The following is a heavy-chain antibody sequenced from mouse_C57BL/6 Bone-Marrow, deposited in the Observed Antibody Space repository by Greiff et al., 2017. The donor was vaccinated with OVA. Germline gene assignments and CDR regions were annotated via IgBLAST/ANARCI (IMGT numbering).Heavy chain of an antibody. Sequence: EVQGVESGGGLVKPGGSLKLSCAASGFTFSSYAMSWVRQTPEKRLEWVATISDGGSYTYYPDNVKGRFTISRDNAKNNLYLQMSHLKSEDTAMYYCARDPSLGLYAMDYWGQGTSVTVSS. V-gene: IGHV5-4*01. D-gene: IGHD4-1*01. CDR2: ISDGGSYT. CDR1: GFTFSSYA. J-gene: IGHJ4*01. CDR3: ARDPSLGLYAMDY.